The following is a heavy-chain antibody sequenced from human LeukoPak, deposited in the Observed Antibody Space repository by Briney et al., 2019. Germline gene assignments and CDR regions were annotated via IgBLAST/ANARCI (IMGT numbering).Heavy chain of an antibody. Sequence: PGGSLRLSCAASGFTFSNAWMSWVRQAPGKGLEWVGRITSKTDGGTTDYAAPVKGRFTISRDDSKNTLYLQMNSLKTEDTAVYSCTRQSDYWGQGTLVAVSS. CDR2: ITSKTDGGTT. CDR1: GFTFSNAW. CDR3: TRQSDY. J-gene: IGHJ4*02. V-gene: IGHV3-15*01.